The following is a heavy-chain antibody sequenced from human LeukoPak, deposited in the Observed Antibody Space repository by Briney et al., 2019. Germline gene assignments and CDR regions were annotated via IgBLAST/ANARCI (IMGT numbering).Heavy chain of an antibody. Sequence: SETLSHTCAVYGGSFSDYFWGWIRQPPGKGLEWIGEINHSGRTYYNPSLKSRVTISVDTSKNQFSLNLSSVTAADTAVYYCARDVVVVPAAIHYGMDVWGQGTTVTVSS. J-gene: IGHJ6*02. CDR3: ARDVVVVPAAIHYGMDV. V-gene: IGHV4-34*01. CDR2: INHSGRT. D-gene: IGHD2-2*01. CDR1: GGSFSDYF.